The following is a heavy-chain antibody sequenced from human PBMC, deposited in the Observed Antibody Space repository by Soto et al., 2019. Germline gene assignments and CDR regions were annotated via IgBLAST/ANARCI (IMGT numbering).Heavy chain of an antibody. D-gene: IGHD3-9*01. CDR2: NYYSGTA. J-gene: IGHJ4*02. Sequence: SETLSLTCTVSGGSISSGDYYWSWIRQPPGRGLEWIGYNYYSGTANYNPSLESRVTISLDTSKNQFTLKLSSVTAADTAVYYCASYYDILTGYYGSKYWGQGTLVTFS. CDR3: ASYYDILTGYYGSKY. CDR1: GGSISSGDYY. V-gene: IGHV4-61*08.